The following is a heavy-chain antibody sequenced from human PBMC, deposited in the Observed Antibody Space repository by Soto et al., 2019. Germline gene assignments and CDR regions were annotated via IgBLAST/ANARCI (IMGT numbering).Heavy chain of an antibody. D-gene: IGHD3-22*01. J-gene: IGHJ6*02. CDR3: ARGGYYDSSGSPNYHYYAMNV. CDR2: ISPYDGNT. Sequence: QVQLVQSGGEVKKPGASVKVSCKASGYTFSSYGINWVRQAPGQGLEWLGWISPYDGNTKYAQIPQGRVPMTTDTSTKXAXMXXRSLSSADTAVYSCARGGYYDSSGSPNYHYYAMNVWGQGTTVTVSS. V-gene: IGHV1-18*01. CDR1: GYTFSSYG.